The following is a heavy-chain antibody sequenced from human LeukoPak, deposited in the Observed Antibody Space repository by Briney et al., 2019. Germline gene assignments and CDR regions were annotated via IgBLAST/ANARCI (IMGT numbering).Heavy chain of an antibody. CDR2: ISGSGDNT. Sequence: GGSLRLSCAASGFTFSTYAMSWVRQAPGKGLEWVSGISGSGDNTFIADSVKGRFTISRDNSKNTLYLQLSSLRAEDTAVYYCLKEPVGRRGASCYYVQVYHFDYWGQGTLVTVSS. CDR1: GFTFSTYA. V-gene: IGHV3-23*01. D-gene: IGHD2-15*01. J-gene: IGHJ4*02. CDR3: LKEPVGRRGASCYYVQVYHFDY.